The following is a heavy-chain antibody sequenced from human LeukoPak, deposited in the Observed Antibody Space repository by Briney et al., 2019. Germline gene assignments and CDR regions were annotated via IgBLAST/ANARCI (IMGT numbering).Heavy chain of an antibody. CDR3: ARAGGNMWSDY. V-gene: IGHV1-2*02. Sequence: GASVKVSCKASGYTFTGYYIHWVRQAPGQGLEWMGWINPNSGGTKYAQKFQGRVTMTRDTPSSTAYMELSRLRSDDTAVYYCARAGGNMWSDYRGQGTLVTVSS. CDR2: INPNSGGT. D-gene: IGHD2-21*01. J-gene: IGHJ4*02. CDR1: GYTFTGYY.